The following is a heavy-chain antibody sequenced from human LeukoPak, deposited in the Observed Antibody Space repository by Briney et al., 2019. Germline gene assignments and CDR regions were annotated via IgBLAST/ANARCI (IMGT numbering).Heavy chain of an antibody. V-gene: IGHV1-69*01. CDR3: ARGPRPYDFWSGPLDY. D-gene: IGHD3-3*01. J-gene: IGHJ4*02. CDR2: IIPIFGTA. Sequence: ASVKVSCKASGGTFSSYAISWVRQAPGQGLEWMGGIIPIFGTANYAQKFQGRVTIIADESTSTAYMELSSLRSEDTAVYYCARGPRPYDFWSGPLDYWGQGTLVTVSS. CDR1: GGTFSSYA.